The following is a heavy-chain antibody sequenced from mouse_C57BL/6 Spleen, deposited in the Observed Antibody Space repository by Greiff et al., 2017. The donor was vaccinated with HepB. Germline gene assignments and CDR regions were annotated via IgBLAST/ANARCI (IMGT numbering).Heavy chain of an antibody. D-gene: IGHD1-3*01. CDR1: GYAFSSYW. Sequence: VQLKESGAELVKPGASVKISCKASGYAFSSYWMNWVKQRPGKGLEWIGQIYPGDGDTNYNGKFKGKATLTADKSSSTAYMQLSSLTSEDSAVYFCVLNSGFAYWGQGTLVTVSA. CDR3: VLNSGFAY. J-gene: IGHJ3*01. CDR2: IYPGDGDT. V-gene: IGHV1-80*01.